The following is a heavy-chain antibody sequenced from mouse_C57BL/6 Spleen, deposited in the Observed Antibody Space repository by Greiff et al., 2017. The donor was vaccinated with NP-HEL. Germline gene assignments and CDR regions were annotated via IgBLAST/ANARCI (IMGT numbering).Heavy chain of an antibody. CDR3: ASHDY. CDR1: GYTFTDYY. Sequence: QVQLQQSGPELVKPGASVKISCTASGYTFTDYYINWVQQRPGQGLAWIGWIYPGSGNTKYNEKFKGKATLTVDTSSSTAYMQLSSLTSEDSAVYFCASHDYWGQGTTLTVSS. V-gene: IGHV1-84*01. CDR2: IYPGSGNT. J-gene: IGHJ2*01.